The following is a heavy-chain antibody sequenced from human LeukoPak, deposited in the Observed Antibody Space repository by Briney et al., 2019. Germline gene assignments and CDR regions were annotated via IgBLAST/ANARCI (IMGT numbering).Heavy chain of an antibody. CDR1: GGSISSSSYY. J-gene: IGHJ4*02. CDR3: ARGSYSSSLDY. V-gene: IGHV4-39*01. D-gene: IGHD6-13*01. CDR2: IHYSVYT. Sequence: SETLSLTCTVSGGSISSSSYYWGWIRQPPRKELEWIGSIHYSVYTYYNPSLKSRVIMSVDTSKNQFSLKLSSLTAADTAVYYCARGSYSSSLDYWGQGTLVTVSS.